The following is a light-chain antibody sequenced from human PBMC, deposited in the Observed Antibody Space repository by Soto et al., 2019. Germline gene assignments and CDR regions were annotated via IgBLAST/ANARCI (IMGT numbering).Light chain of an antibody. CDR1: SSDVGGYNY. J-gene: IGLJ1*01. CDR3: SSYTSSSTLYV. Sequence: QSALTQPASVSGSPGQTITISCTGTSSDVGGYNYVYWYQQHPGKAPKLMIYDVSNRPSGVPNRFSGSKSGTTASLTISGLQAEDEADYYCSSYTSSSTLYVFGTGTKLTVL. CDR2: DVS. V-gene: IGLV2-14*01.